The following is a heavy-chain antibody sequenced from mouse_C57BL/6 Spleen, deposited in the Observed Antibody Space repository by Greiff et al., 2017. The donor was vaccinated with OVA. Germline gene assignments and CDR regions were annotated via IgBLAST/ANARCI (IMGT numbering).Heavy chain of an antibody. D-gene: IGHD1-1*01. CDR2: IYPGDGDT. Sequence: QVQLQQSGPELVKPGASVKISCKASGYAFSSSWMNWVKQRPGKGLEWIGRIYPGDGDTNYNGKFKGKATLTADKSSSTAYMQLSSLTSEDSAVYFCARTITTVVATDFDVWGTGTTVTVSS. V-gene: IGHV1-82*01. J-gene: IGHJ1*03. CDR3: ARTITTVVATDFDV. CDR1: GYAFSSSW.